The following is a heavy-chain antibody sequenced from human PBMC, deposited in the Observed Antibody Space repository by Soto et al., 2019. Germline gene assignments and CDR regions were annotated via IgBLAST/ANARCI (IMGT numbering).Heavy chain of an antibody. CDR3: ARYSEGYYDSSGYYYVDYYYYGMDV. CDR2: IYYSGST. D-gene: IGHD3-22*01. J-gene: IGHJ6*02. CDR1: GGSISSGDYY. V-gene: IGHV4-30-4*01. Sequence: QVQLQESGPGLVKPSQTLSLTCTVSGGSISSGDYYWSWIRQPPGKGLEWSGYIYYSGSTYYNPSLKSRVTISVDTSKHQFSLKLSSVTAADTAVYYCARYSEGYYDSSGYYYVDYYYYGMDVWGQGTTVTVSS.